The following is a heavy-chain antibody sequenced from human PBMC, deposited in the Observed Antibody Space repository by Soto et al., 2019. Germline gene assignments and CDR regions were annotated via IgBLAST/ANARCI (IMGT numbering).Heavy chain of an antibody. CDR3: AIDMSGCSSSDCYLSGWFDP. CDR2: IYQSGST. V-gene: IGHV4-30-2*01. D-gene: IGHD2-21*02. CDR1: GAPITSGAYS. Sequence: SETLSLTCSVSGAPITSGAYSWSWIRQPPGKGLEWIGFIYQSGSTHYNPSLKSRVTISVDRSKNHFSLQLTSLTAADTAVYYCAIDMSGCSSSDCYLSGWFDPWGPGTLVTVSS. J-gene: IGHJ5*02.